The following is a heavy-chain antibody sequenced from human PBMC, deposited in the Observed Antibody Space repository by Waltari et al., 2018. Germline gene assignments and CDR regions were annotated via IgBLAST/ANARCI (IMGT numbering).Heavy chain of an antibody. CDR2: ISGDGNVT. V-gene: IGHV3-74*01. Sequence: EVQLVESGGVVVQPGGSLRLSCAASGFTFDDYTMHWVRQIPGKGLVWISRISGDGNVTTYADSVKGRFTISRDNAKNTLYLQMDNLSVDDTAVYYCTRETKADRSFGDWGPGTLVTVSS. J-gene: IGHJ4*02. CDR3: TRETKADRSFGD. CDR1: GFTFDDYT. D-gene: IGHD2-8*01.